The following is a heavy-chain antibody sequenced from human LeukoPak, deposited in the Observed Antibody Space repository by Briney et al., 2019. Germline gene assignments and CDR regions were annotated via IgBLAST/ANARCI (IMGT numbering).Heavy chain of an antibody. CDR3: ATGASKVTTDFANY. V-gene: IGHV5-10-1*01. CDR1: GYSFTNYW. Sequence: PGESLTISCKGSGYSFTNYWISWVRQMPGKGLEWMGRIDPSDSYTKYSPSFEGHVTISVDKSISTAFLQWNSRKASDSAMYYCATGASKVTTDFANYWGQGTQVAVSS. D-gene: IGHD4-17*01. CDR2: IDPSDSYT. J-gene: IGHJ4*02.